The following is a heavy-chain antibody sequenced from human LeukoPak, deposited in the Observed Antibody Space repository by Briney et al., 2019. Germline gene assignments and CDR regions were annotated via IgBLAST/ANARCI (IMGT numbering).Heavy chain of an antibody. J-gene: IGHJ3*01. V-gene: IGHV3-33*01. CDR3: ARWRNYDGTSGYYQDAFDL. CDR2: IWYDGSNK. D-gene: IGHD3-22*01. Sequence: GGSLRLSCAASGFTFSSYGMHWVRQAPGKGLEWVAVIWYDGSNKYYADSVKGRFTISRDNAKNSLYLQMNSLRAEDTAVYYCARWRNYDGTSGYYQDAFDLWGRGTMVTVSS. CDR1: GFTFSSYG.